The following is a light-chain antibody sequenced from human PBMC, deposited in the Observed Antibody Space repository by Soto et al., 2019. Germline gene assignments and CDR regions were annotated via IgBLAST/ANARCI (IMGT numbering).Light chain of an antibody. V-gene: IGLV1-51*01. CDR3: ATWDSSLSAVV. Sequence: QSALTQPASVSGSPGQSITISCTGTSSDVGGSNHVSWYQHHPGKAPKLIIYDNYKRPSGIPDRFSGSKSGTSATLGITGLQTGDEADYYCATWDSSLSAVVVGGGTKVTVL. CDR1: SSDVGGSNH. J-gene: IGLJ2*01. CDR2: DNY.